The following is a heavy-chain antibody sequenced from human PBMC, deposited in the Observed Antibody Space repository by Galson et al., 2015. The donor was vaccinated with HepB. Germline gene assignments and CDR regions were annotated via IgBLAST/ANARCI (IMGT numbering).Heavy chain of an antibody. CDR1: GGTFSSYT. CDR2: IIPILGIA. V-gene: IGHV1-69*02. D-gene: IGHD5-12*01. CDR3: ARGVYIVATMDYYYYYMDV. J-gene: IGHJ6*03. Sequence: SVKVSCKASGGTFSSYTISWVRQAPGQGLEWIGRIIPILGIANYAQKFQGRVTITADKSTSTAYMELSSLRSEDTAVYYCARGVYIVATMDYYYYYMDVWGKGTTVTVSS.